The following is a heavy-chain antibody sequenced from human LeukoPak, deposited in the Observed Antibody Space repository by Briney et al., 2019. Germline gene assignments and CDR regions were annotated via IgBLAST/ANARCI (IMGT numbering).Heavy chain of an antibody. D-gene: IGHD1-26*01. CDR1: GFTFMSYP. V-gene: IGHV3-23*01. CDR2: ISGSGGGT. CDR3: VKDLGRYRNNCCDD. Sequence: GGSLRLSCADSGFTFMSYPLSWVRQAPEKGLEWVSTISGSGGGTYYADSVKGRFTISRDDSKNTLYLQMNSLRAEDTAVYYCVKDLGRYRNNCCDDWGQGTLVTVSS. J-gene: IGHJ4*02.